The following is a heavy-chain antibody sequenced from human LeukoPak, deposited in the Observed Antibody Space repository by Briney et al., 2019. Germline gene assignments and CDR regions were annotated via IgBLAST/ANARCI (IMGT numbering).Heavy chain of an antibody. D-gene: IGHD6-19*01. CDR1: GSTFSSYG. J-gene: IGHJ6*02. CDR3: AKAKDANSQWLVPYYYYGMDV. V-gene: IGHV3-30*18. Sequence: GGSLRLSCAASGSTFSSYGMHWVRQAPGKGLEWVAVISYDGSNKYYADSVKGRFTISRDNSKNTLYLQMNSLRAEDTAVYYCAKAKDANSQWLVPYYYYGMDVWGQGTTVTVSS. CDR2: ISYDGSNK.